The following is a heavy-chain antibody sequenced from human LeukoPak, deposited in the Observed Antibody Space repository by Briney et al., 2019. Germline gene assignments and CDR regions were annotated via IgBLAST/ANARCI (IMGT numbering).Heavy chain of an antibody. D-gene: IGHD5-18*01. Sequence: SETLSLTCTVSGYSISSGYLWGWIRQPPGKGLEWIGSIDGSGSSYYNPSLKSRVIISVDTSRNQFSLKMTSVTAADTAVYYCARTTEGGYSYGYFYYYYMDVWGKGTTVTISS. CDR1: GYSISSGYL. J-gene: IGHJ6*03. CDR2: IDGSGSS. V-gene: IGHV4-38-2*02. CDR3: ARTTEGGYSYGYFYYYYMDV.